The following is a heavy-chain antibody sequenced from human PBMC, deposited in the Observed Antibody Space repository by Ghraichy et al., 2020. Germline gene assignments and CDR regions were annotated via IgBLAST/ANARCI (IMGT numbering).Heavy chain of an antibody. CDR1: GFTFSSYT. Sequence: GGSLRLSCAASGFTFSSYTMNWVRQAPGKGLEWVSYIRSSSSTIYYADSVKGRFTISSDKAKNSLYLQMNSLRDEDKAVYYCGRERSPVVTPRWYFDLWGRGTLVTVSS. CDR3: GRERSPVVTPRWYFDL. CDR2: IRSSSSTI. V-gene: IGHV3-48*02. D-gene: IGHD4-23*01. J-gene: IGHJ2*01.